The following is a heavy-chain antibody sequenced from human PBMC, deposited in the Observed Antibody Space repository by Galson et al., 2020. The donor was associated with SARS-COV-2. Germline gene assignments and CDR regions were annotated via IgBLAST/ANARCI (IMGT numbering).Heavy chain of an antibody. CDR2: IYYSGST. Sequence: SETLSLTCTVSGGSISSGDYYWSWIRQPPGKGLEWIGYIYYSGSTYYNPSLKSRVTISVDTSKNQFSLKLSSVTAADTAVYYCARDGLYYDSSGYYLWGQGTLVTVSS. V-gene: IGHV4-30-4*08. CDR1: GGSISSGDYY. J-gene: IGHJ4*02. CDR3: ARDGLYYDSSGYYL. D-gene: IGHD3-22*01.